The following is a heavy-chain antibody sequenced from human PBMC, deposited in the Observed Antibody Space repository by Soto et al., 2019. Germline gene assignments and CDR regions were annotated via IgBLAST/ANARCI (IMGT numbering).Heavy chain of an antibody. CDR1: GFTFSSYA. V-gene: IGHV3-23*01. Sequence: GGSLRLSCAASGFTFSSYAMSWVRQAPGKGLEWVSAISGSGGSTYYADSVKGRFTISRDNSKNTLYLQMNSLRAEDTAVYYCAKDPSTTIFGVVPFDYWGQGTLVTVSS. J-gene: IGHJ4*02. D-gene: IGHD3-3*01. CDR2: ISGSGGST. CDR3: AKDPSTTIFGVVPFDY.